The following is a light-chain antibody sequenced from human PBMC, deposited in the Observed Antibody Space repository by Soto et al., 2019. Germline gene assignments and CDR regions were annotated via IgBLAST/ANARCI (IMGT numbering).Light chain of an antibody. Sequence: DIQMTQSPSSLSASEGDRVTVTCQASQDITNYLSWYQQKPGQAPKLLISDASNLEIGVPSRFSGRGSGTDFSLTIYNLQPQYYTTYFCQQYDDPPLTFGGGTKVEVK. CDR1: QDITNY. CDR2: DAS. V-gene: IGKV1-33*01. CDR3: QQYDDPPLT. J-gene: IGKJ4*01.